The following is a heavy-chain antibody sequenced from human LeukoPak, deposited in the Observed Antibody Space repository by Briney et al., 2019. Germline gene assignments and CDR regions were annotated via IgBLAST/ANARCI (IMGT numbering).Heavy chain of an antibody. D-gene: IGHD3-16*01. CDR1: GGSISSYY. Sequence: SETLSLTCTVSGGSISSYYWSWIRQPPGKGLEWIGYIYYSGSTNYNPSLKSRVTISVDTSKNQFSLKLSSVTAADTAVYYCARIMITFGGVQPNAFDIWGQGTMVTVSS. CDR3: ARIMITFGGVQPNAFDI. J-gene: IGHJ3*02. V-gene: IGHV4-59*08. CDR2: IYYSGST.